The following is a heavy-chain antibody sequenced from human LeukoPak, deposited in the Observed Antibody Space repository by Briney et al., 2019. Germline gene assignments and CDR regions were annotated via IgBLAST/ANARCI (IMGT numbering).Heavy chain of an antibody. CDR1: GFIFSSYT. Sequence: GSLRLSCEASGFIFSSYTMDWIRQAPGKGLEWVASINSGSTNPYYADSVKGRFTISRDDAKKSLYLQMTSLRVEDTSVYYCARDFLAAGDYWGQGTLVTVSS. J-gene: IGHJ4*02. CDR3: ARDFLAAGDY. CDR2: INSGSTNP. V-gene: IGHV3-21*01. D-gene: IGHD6-13*01.